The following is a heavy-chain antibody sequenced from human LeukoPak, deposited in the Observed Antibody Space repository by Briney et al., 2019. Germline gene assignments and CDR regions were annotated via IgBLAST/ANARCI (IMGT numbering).Heavy chain of an antibody. CDR2: ISAYNGNT. Sequence: ASVKVSCKASGGTFSSYAISWVRQAPGQGLEWMGWISAYNGNTNYAQKFQGRVTMTTDTSTYTVYMELRSLRSDDTAVYYCARDLTAGLLVAGVVYWGQGTLVTVSS. J-gene: IGHJ4*02. D-gene: IGHD6-25*01. CDR3: ARDLTAGLLVAGVVY. V-gene: IGHV1-18*01. CDR1: GGTFSSYA.